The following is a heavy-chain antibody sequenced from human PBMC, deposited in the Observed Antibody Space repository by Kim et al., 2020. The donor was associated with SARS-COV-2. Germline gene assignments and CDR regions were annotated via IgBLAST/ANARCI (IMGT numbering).Heavy chain of an antibody. V-gene: IGHV4-34*01. J-gene: IGHJ6*02. CDR2: IKHSGST. CDR1: GGSFSGYN. CDR3: ARGRAGVVPSPRLGIGPHYDNDAIDV. Sequence: SETLSLTCAVYGGSFSGYNWSWIRRPPGKGLEWLGEIKHSGSTNYNQSLKRRVTMSVDTSKSQFYLKLRSVIAADTAVDYCARGRAGVVPSPRLGIGPHYDNDAIDVWGQGTTVTVSS. D-gene: IGHD2-2*01.